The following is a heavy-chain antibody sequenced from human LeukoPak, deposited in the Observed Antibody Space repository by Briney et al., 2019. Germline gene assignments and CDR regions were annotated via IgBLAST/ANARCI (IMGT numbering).Heavy chain of an antibody. J-gene: IGHJ4*02. CDR1: GFTFSSYG. V-gene: IGHV3-30*02. CDR2: IRYDGSNK. Sequence: GGSLRLSCAASGFTFSSYGMHWVRQAPGKGLEWVAFIRYDGSNKYYADSVKGRFTISRDNSKNTLYLQMNSLRAEDTAVYYCAKNRGDYGDYHPGDYWGQGTLVTVSS. CDR3: AKNRGDYGDYHPGDY. D-gene: IGHD4-17*01.